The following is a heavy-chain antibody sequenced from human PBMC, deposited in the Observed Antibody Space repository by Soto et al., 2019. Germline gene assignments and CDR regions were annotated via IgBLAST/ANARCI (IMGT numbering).Heavy chain of an antibody. CDR3: ARRVYGDYLGGNWFDP. J-gene: IGHJ5*02. V-gene: IGHV4-39*01. CDR2: ISHDGHA. CDR1: GDSISDTRFY. D-gene: IGHD4-17*01. Sequence: SETLSLTCSILGDSISDTRFYWGWVRQSPEKGLEWIGSISHDGHAYYNPSLKSRVTLFADTSRNQFSLTMKSVTVADTALYFCARRVYGDYLGGNWFDPWGQAALVTVSS.